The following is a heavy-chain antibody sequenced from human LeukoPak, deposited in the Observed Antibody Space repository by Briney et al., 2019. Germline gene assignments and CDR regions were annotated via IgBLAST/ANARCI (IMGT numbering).Heavy chain of an antibody. D-gene: IGHD6-19*01. CDR3: ARDLGGSCWYCAFDI. J-gene: IGHJ3*02. CDR2: ISSSSSYI. V-gene: IGHV3-21*01. Sequence: GGSLRLSCAASGFTFSSYSMNWVRQAPGKGLEWVSSISSSSSYIYYADSVKGRFTISRDNAKNSLYLQMNSLRAEDTAVYFCARDLGGSCWYCAFDILGQGTMVTGSS. CDR1: GFTFSSYS.